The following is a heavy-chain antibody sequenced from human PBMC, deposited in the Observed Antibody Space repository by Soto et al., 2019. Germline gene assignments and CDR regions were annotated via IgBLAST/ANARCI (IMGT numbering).Heavy chain of an antibody. CDR1: GGTFSSYA. D-gene: IGHD4-17*01. CDR2: IIPIFGTA. CDR3: ARDRKSYGDYEVYYYYGMDV. V-gene: IGHV1-69*13. J-gene: IGHJ6*02. Sequence: GASVKLSCKACGGTFSSYAISCVRQAPGQGLEWMGGIIPIFGTANYAQKFQGRVTITADESTSTAYMELSSLRSEDTAVYYCARDRKSYGDYEVYYYYGMDVWGQGTTVTVSS.